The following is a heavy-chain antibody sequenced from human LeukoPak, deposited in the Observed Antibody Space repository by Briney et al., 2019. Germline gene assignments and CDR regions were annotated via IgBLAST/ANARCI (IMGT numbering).Heavy chain of an antibody. V-gene: IGHV3-48*03. CDR3: ARAFGGATTWGDYYYYMDV. Sequence: GGSLRLSCAASGFTFSSYEMNWVRQAPGKGLEWVSYISSSGSTIYYADSVKGRFTISRDNSKNTLYLQMGSLRAEDMAVYYCARAFGGATTWGDYYYYMDVWGKGTTVTISS. CDR2: ISSSGSTI. D-gene: IGHD1-26*01. J-gene: IGHJ6*03. CDR1: GFTFSSYE.